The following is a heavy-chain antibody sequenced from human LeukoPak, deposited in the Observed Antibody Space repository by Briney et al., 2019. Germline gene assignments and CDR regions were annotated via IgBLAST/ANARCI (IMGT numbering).Heavy chain of an antibody. V-gene: IGHV3-53*01. CDR2: IYSGGST. Sequence: GGSLRLSCAASGFTVGSNYMSWVRQAPGKGLEWVSVIYSGGSTYYADSVKGRFTISRDNSKNTLYLQMNSLRAEDTAVYYCARAGAVEVFDYWGQGTLVTVSP. J-gene: IGHJ4*02. D-gene: IGHD6-19*01. CDR3: ARAGAVEVFDY. CDR1: GFTVGSNY.